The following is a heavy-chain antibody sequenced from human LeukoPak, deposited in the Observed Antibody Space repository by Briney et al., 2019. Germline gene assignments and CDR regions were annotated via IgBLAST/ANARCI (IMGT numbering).Heavy chain of an antibody. Sequence: ASVKISCKASGYTFTAYYMHWVRQAPGQGLEWMGWINPNSGGTNYAQKFQGRVTMTRDTSISTAYMELSRLRSDDTAVYYCARDRVVVPAAFDYWGQGTLVTVSS. J-gene: IGHJ4*02. CDR3: ARDRVVVPAAFDY. CDR2: INPNSGGT. CDR1: GYTFTAYY. V-gene: IGHV1-2*02. D-gene: IGHD2-2*01.